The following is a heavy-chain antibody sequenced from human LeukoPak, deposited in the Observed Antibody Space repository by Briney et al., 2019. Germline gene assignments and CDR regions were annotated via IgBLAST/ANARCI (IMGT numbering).Heavy chain of an antibody. Sequence: PGGPLRLSCAASGFTFSSYAMSWVRQAPGKGLEWVSAISGSGGSTYYADSVKGRFTISRDNSKNTLYLQMNSLRAEDTAVYYCTTSVAAAGYYYYGMDVWGQGTTVTVSS. J-gene: IGHJ6*02. CDR3: TTSVAAAGYYYYGMDV. CDR1: GFTFSSYA. CDR2: ISGSGGST. D-gene: IGHD6-13*01. V-gene: IGHV3-23*01.